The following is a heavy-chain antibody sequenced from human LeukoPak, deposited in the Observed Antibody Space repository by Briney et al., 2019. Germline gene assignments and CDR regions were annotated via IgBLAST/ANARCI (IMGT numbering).Heavy chain of an antibody. CDR3: ARQVALYYMEV. CDR2: ICTSGST. CDR1: GFSISSYY. Sequence: SETLSLTCTVSGFSISSYYWSWIRQPPGKGLEWIGDICTSGSTNYNPALKSRGTILVDTSKNQFSLKLSSVTAADTAVYYCARQVALYYMEVWGKGTTVTVSS. J-gene: IGHJ6*03. D-gene: IGHD5-12*01. V-gene: IGHV4-4*09.